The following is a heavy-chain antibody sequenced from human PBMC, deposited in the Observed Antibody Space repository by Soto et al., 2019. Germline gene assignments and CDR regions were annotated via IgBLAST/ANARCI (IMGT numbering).Heavy chain of an antibody. CDR3: ASAGGVVPAAPVDY. J-gene: IGHJ4*02. Sequence: GASVKVSCKASGGTFSSYTISWVRQAPGQGLEWMGRIIPILGIANYAQKFQGRVTITADKSTSTAYMELSSLRSEDTAVYYCASAGGVVPAAPVDYWGQGTLVTVSS. CDR2: IIPILGIA. CDR1: GGTFSSYT. D-gene: IGHD2-2*01. V-gene: IGHV1-69*02.